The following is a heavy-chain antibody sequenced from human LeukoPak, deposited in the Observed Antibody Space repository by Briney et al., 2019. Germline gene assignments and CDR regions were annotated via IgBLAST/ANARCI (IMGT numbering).Heavy chain of an antibody. CDR2: IYYSGST. Sequence: SSETLSLTCSVSGGSIYSGHYYWRWLRQPPGRGLEWIVYIYYSGSTYYVPSLKCRVTISVDTSKNQFSLKLSSVTAADRAVYYCARVSDYGGGGFDPWGQGTLVTVSS. CDR3: ARVSDYGGGGFDP. D-gene: IGHD4-17*01. V-gene: IGHV4-30-4*01. J-gene: IGHJ5*02. CDR1: GGSIYSGHYY.